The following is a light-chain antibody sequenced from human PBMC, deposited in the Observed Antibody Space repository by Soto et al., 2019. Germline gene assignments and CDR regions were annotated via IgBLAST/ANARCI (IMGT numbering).Light chain of an antibody. Sequence: DIQMTQSPSSLSASVGDRVTITCQASQDISNYLNWYQQKPGKAPKLVIYDASNLETGGPSRCSGSGSGTDFTFTISSLQPEDIETYYCQQYDIPFGQGTKLEIK. V-gene: IGKV1-33*01. J-gene: IGKJ2*01. CDR2: DAS. CDR1: QDISNY. CDR3: QQYDIP.